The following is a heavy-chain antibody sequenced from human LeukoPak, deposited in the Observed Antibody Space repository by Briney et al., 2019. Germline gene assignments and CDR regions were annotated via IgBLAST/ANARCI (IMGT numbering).Heavy chain of an antibody. CDR2: IYYSGST. Sequence: SETLSLTCTVSGGSISSYYWSWIRQPPGKGLEWIGYIYYSGSTNYNPSLKSRVTISVDTSKNQFSLKLSSVTAADTAVYYCARHMFWVAAGAFDYWGQGTLVTVSS. CDR3: ARHMFWVAAGAFDY. V-gene: IGHV4-59*08. CDR1: GGSISSYY. J-gene: IGHJ4*02. D-gene: IGHD2-15*01.